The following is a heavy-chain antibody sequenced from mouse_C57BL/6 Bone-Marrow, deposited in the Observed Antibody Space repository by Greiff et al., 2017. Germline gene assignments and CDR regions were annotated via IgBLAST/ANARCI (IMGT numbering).Heavy chain of an antibody. CDR3: ARARWLRRGYFDV. CDR1: GFNIKDYY. Sequence: EVQLQQSGAELVKPGASVKLSCTASGFNIKDYYMHWVKQRPEQGLEWIGRIDPADGETKYAPKFQGTATITADTSSNTAYLQLSSLTYEDTAVYYGARARWLRRGYFDVWGTGTTVTVSS. D-gene: IGHD2-2*01. CDR2: IDPADGET. V-gene: IGHV14-2*01. J-gene: IGHJ1*03.